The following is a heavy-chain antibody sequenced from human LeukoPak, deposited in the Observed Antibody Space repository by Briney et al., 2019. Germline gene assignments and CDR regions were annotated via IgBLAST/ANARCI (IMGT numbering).Heavy chain of an antibody. Sequence: SSYIYYADSVKGRFTISRDNAKNSLYLQMNSLRAEDTAVYYCARKPRAVRGASGGHDGMDVWGQGTTVTVSS. D-gene: IGHD3-10*01. CDR2: SSYI. CDR3: ARKPRAVRGASGGHDGMDV. J-gene: IGHJ6*02. V-gene: IGHV3-21*01.